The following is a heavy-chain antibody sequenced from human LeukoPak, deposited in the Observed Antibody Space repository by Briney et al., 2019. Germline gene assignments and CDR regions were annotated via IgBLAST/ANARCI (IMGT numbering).Heavy chain of an antibody. CDR2: ISSSSSYI. D-gene: IGHD5-24*01. Sequence: GGSLRLSCAASGFTFSSYSMNRVRQAPGKGLEWVSSISSSSSYIYYADSVKGRFTISRDNAKNSLYLQMNSLRAEDTAVYYCARDMGDGYNYWGQGTLVTVSS. J-gene: IGHJ4*02. CDR3: ARDMGDGYNY. V-gene: IGHV3-21*01. CDR1: GFTFSSYS.